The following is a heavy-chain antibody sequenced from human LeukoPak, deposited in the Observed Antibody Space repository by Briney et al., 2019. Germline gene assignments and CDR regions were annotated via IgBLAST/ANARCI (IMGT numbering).Heavy chain of an antibody. D-gene: IGHD6-19*01. J-gene: IGHJ4*02. V-gene: IGHV3-21*01. CDR3: ARDLSSSGWYTAPDY. CDR2: ISGSSIYI. Sequence: GGSLRLSCAASGFTFNMYTLNWVRQAPGKKLEWVSSISGSSIYIYYADSVKGRFTISRDNAKNSLYLQMGSLRADDTAVYYCARDLSSSGWYTAPDYWGQGTLVTVSS. CDR1: GFTFNMYT.